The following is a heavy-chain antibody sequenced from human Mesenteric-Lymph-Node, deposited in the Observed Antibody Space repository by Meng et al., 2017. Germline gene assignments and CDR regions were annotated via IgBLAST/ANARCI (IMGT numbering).Heavy chain of an antibody. CDR1: GFTFSSYA. V-gene: IGHV3-23*01. CDR3: AKGQPNPYSSGWQPIFAEYFQH. Sequence: GGSLRLSCAASGFTFSSYAMSWVRQAPGKGLEWVSAISGSGGSTYYADSVKGRFTISRDNSKNTLYLQMNSLRAEDTAVYYCAKGQPNPYSSGWQPIFAEYFQHWGQGTLVTVSS. CDR2: ISGSGGST. J-gene: IGHJ1*01. D-gene: IGHD6-19*01.